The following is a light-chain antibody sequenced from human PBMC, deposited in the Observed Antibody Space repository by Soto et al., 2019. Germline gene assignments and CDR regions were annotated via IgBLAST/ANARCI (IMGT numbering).Light chain of an antibody. CDR3: QEYNNYWT. V-gene: IGKV1-5*01. CDR1: QSIDSW. Sequence: DIQMTQSPSTLSASVGDRVTITCRASQSIDSWLAWYQQKPGKAPRLLIYTASTLESGVPSRFSASGSGTEFTLTISSLHPDDFATYYCQEYNNYWTFGQGTKVDI. CDR2: TAS. J-gene: IGKJ1*01.